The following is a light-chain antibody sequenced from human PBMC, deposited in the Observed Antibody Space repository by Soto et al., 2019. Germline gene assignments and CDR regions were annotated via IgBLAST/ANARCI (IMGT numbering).Light chain of an antibody. J-gene: IGKJ1*01. V-gene: IGKV3-20*01. CDR1: QSVSSSY. Sequence: VWSMSPATLSVSQGERVTLSCRASQSVSSSYLAWYQQKPGQAPRLLIYGASSRATGIPDRFSGSGSGTDFTLTISRLDPEDFAVYSCPQYGQTFGQGTKVDIK. CDR3: PQYGQT. CDR2: GAS.